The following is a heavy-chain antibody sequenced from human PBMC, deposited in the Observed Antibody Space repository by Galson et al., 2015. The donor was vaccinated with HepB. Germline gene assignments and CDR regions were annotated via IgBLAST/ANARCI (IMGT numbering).Heavy chain of an antibody. V-gene: IGHV1-18*04. CDR3: AREYSNLYYYYGMDV. Sequence: SVKVSCKASGYTFTSYGISWVRQAPGQGLEWMGWISAYNGNTNYAQKLQGRVTMTTDTSTSTAYMELRSLRSDDTAVYYCAREYSNLYYYYGMDVWGQGTTVTV. CDR2: ISAYNGNT. D-gene: IGHD4-11*01. J-gene: IGHJ6*02. CDR1: GYTFTSYG.